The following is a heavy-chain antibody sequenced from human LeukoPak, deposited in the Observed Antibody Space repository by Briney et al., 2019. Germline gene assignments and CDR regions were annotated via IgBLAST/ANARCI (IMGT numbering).Heavy chain of an antibody. J-gene: IGHJ2*01. D-gene: IGHD2-21*02. V-gene: IGHV3-21*01. CDR1: GFTFSIYS. CDR3: ARLAYCGGDCYWFDL. CDR2: ITVSTSYI. Sequence: PGGSLRLSCAASGFTFSIYSMNWVRQAPGKGLEWVSSITVSTSYIYYADSVRSRFTISRDNAKNSLYLQMNSLRAEDTAVYYCARLAYCGGDCYWFDLWGRGTLVTISS.